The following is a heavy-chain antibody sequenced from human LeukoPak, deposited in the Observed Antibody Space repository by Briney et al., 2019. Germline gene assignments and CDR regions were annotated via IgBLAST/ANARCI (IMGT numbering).Heavy chain of an antibody. D-gene: IGHD6-19*01. CDR2: IYHSGST. Sequence: PSETLSLTCAVSGYSISSGYYWGWIRQPPGKGLEWIGSIYHSGSTYYNPSLKSRVTISVDTSKNQFSLKLSSVTAADTAVYYCARDQSAYSSGWYSNFDYWDQGTLVTVSS. J-gene: IGHJ4*02. CDR3: ARDQSAYSSGWYSNFDY. CDR1: GYSISSGYY. V-gene: IGHV4-38-2*02.